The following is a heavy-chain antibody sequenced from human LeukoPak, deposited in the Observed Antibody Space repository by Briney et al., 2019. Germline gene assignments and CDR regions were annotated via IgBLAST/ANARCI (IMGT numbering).Heavy chain of an antibody. CDR3: TTRRQDGW. Sequence: GGSLRLSCVGSGFTFSDAWMSWVRQAPGKGLEWVGRIKSKSDGGTIDYAAPVKGRFTISRDDSRNTLYLQVNSLKTEDTAVCYCTTRRQDGWWGQGTLVTVS. J-gene: IGHJ4*02. CDR2: IKSKSDGGTI. V-gene: IGHV3-15*01. CDR1: GFTFSDAW. D-gene: IGHD2-15*01.